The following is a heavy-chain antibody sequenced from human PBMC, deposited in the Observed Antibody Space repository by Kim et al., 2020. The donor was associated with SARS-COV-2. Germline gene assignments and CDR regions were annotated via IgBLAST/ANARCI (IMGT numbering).Heavy chain of an antibody. J-gene: IGHJ4*02. CDR2: ISYDGSNK. Sequence: GGSLRLSCAASGFTFSSYAMHWVRQAPGKGLEWVAVISYDGSNKYYADSVKGRFTISRDNSKNTLYLQMNSLRAEDTAVYYCARVGGYSGYERTTVVKKPNDYWGQGTLVTVSS. CDR3: ARVGGYSGYERTTVVKKPNDY. CDR1: GFTFSSYA. D-gene: IGHD5-12*01. V-gene: IGHV3-30*04.